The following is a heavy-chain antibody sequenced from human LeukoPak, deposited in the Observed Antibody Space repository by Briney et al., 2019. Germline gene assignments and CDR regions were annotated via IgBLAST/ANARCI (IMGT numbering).Heavy chain of an antibody. J-gene: IGHJ4*02. D-gene: IGHD5-24*01. CDR3: ARGYGYNSEY. CDR1: GGPISTFY. Sequence: SETLSLTCSVSGGPISTFYWIWIRQPPGKGLEWIGCIQNSGSTEYNPSLESRVTISVDRSRNQFSLKLTSVPAADTAVYFCARGYGYNSEYWGQGTLVTVSP. CDR2: IQNSGST. V-gene: IGHV4-59*13.